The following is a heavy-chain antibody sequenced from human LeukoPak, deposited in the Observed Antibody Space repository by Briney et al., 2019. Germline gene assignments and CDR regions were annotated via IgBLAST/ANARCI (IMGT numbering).Heavy chain of an antibody. CDR2: ISGSGGST. D-gene: IGHD3-3*01. CDR1: GFTFSSYA. CDR3: AKANIPSPYYDVLSGYH. J-gene: IGHJ5*02. V-gene: IGHV3-23*01. Sequence: PGGSLRLSCAASGFTFSSYAMSWVRQAPGKGLEWVSAISGSGGSTYYADSVKGRFTISRDNSKNTLYLQMNSLRAEDTAVYYCAKANIPSPYYDVLSGYHWGQGTLVAVSS.